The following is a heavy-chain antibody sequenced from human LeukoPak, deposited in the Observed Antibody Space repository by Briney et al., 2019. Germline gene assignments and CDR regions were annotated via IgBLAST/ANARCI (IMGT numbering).Heavy chain of an antibody. CDR2: IIPILGVA. CDR1: GGTFSSYA. CDR3: ARLDSSSSGYDY. V-gene: IGHV1-69*04. J-gene: IGHJ4*02. Sequence: VKVSCKASGGTFSSYAISWVRQAPGQGLEWMGRIIPILGVANYAQKFQGRVTITADKSTSTAYMELSSLRSEDTAVYYCARLDSSSSGYDYWGQGTLVTVSS. D-gene: IGHD6-6*01.